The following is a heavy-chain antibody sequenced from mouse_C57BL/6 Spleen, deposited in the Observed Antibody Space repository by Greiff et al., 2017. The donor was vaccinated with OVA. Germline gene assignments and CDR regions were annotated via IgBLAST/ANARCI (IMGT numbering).Heavy chain of an antibody. CDR3: ARGHLLLGYFDY. J-gene: IGHJ2*01. V-gene: IGHV1-54*01. CDR1: GYAFTNYL. CDR2: INPGSGGT. Sequence: VHLVESGAELVRPGTSVRVSCKASGYAFTNYLIEWVKQRPGQGLEWIGVINPGSGGTNYNEKFKGKATLTADKSSSTAYMQLSSLTSEDSAVYFCARGHLLLGYFDYWGQGTTLTVSS. D-gene: IGHD2-1*01.